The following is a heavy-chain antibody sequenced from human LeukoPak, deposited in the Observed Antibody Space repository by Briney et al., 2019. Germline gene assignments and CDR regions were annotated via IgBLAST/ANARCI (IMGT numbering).Heavy chain of an antibody. J-gene: IGHJ4*02. CDR3: AKNVVVKRYIDY. D-gene: IGHD2-15*01. CDR2: ISGSGSTT. Sequence: GGSLRLSCAASGFTFSNYAMSCLRQTPGEGLQWVSVISGSGSTTEYADSVKCRFTISRDNTKSTLSLQMNSLRVEDTAIYYCAKNVVVKRYIDYWGQGTLVTVSS. CDR1: GFTFSNYA. V-gene: IGHV3-23*01.